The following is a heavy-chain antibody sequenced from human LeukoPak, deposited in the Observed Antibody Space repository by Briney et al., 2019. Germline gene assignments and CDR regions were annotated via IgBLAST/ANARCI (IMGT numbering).Heavy chain of an antibody. J-gene: IGHJ6*02. CDR2: ISYDGSNK. V-gene: IGHV3-30*03. D-gene: IGHD6-13*01. CDR3: LAARYYCGMDV. Sequence: GGSLRLSCAASGFTFSSYGMHWVRQAPGKGLEWVAVISYDGSNKYYADSVKGRFTISRDNSKNTLYLQMNSLRAEDTAVYYCLAARYYCGMDVWGQGTTVTVSS. CDR1: GFTFSSYG.